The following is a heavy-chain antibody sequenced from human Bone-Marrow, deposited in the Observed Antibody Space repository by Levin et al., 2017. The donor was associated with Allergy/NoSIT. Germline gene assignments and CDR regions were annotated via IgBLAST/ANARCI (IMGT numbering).Heavy chain of an antibody. J-gene: IGHJ6*02. CDR2: IIPIFGTA. D-gene: IGHD2-15*01. Sequence: SVKVSCKASGGTFSSYAISWVRQAPGQGLEWMGGIIPIFGTANYAQKFQGRVTITADESTSTAYMELSSLRSEDTAVYYCARDRVWVVARRGGYYYYYGMDGWGQGTTVTVSS. V-gene: IGHV1-69*13. CDR3: ARDRVWVVARRGGYYYYYGMDG. CDR1: GGTFSSYA.